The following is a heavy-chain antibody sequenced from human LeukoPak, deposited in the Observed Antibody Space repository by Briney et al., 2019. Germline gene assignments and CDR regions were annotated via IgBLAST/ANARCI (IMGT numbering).Heavy chain of an antibody. V-gene: IGHV1-24*01. Sequence: GASVKVSCKVSGYTLTELSMHWVRQAPGKGLEWMGGFDPEDGETIYAQKFQGRVTMTEDTSTDTAYMELNSLRSEDTAVYYCATVSSPAPSLRPSAAGTPLFDYWGQGTLVTVSS. CDR3: ATVSSPAPSLRPSAAGTPLFDY. CDR1: GYTLTELS. CDR2: FDPEDGET. D-gene: IGHD6-13*01. J-gene: IGHJ4*02.